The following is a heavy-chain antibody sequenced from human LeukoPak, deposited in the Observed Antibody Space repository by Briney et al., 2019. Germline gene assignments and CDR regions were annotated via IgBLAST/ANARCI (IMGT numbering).Heavy chain of an antibody. V-gene: IGHV3-23*01. J-gene: IGHJ4*02. D-gene: IGHD6-13*01. CDR3: AKGDRIAAAAPFDY. Sequence: GGSLRLSCAASGFTFSSYAMSWVRQAPGKGLEWVSAISGSGGSTYYADSVKGRFTISRDNAKNSLYLQMNSLRAEDTALYYCAKGDRIAAAAPFDYWGQGTLVTVSS. CDR1: GFTFSSYA. CDR2: ISGSGGST.